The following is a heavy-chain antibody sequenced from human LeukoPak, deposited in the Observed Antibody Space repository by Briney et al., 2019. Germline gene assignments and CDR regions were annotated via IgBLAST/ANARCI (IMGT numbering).Heavy chain of an antibody. Sequence: SETLSLTCTVSGDSISSGNYYWSWIRQPAGKGLEWIGRIYTSGSTNYNPSLKSRVTISVDTSKNQFSLKLSSVTAADTAVYYCANRRGGFDIWGQGTTVTVSS. CDR1: GDSISSGNYY. CDR2: IYTSGST. V-gene: IGHV4-61*02. D-gene: IGHD2-15*01. CDR3: ANRRGGFDI. J-gene: IGHJ3*02.